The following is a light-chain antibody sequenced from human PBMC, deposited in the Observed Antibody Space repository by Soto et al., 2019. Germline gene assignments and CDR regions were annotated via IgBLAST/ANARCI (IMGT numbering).Light chain of an antibody. CDR3: CSYAGSSTYV. CDR1: SNDVGTYNL. CDR2: END. V-gene: IGLV2-23*01. Sequence: QYALTQPASVSGSPGQSITISCTGTSNDVGTYNLVSWYQQRPGKGPTLVIFENDQRPSGVSFRFSGSNSGNTASLTISGLQAEDEVVYYCCSYAGSSTYVFGTGTKVTVL. J-gene: IGLJ1*01.